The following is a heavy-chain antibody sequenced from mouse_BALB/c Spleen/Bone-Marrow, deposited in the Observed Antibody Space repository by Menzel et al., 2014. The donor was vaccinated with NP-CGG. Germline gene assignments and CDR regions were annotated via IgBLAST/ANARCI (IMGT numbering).Heavy chain of an antibody. CDR2: IWAGGST. V-gene: IGHV2-9*02. Sequence: VLLVESVPGLVAPPQSLSITCTASGFSLTSYGVHWVRQPPGKGLEWLGVIWAGGSTNYNSALMSRLSISKDNSKSQVFLKMNSLQTDDTAMYYCARYYGSSQAGGAYWGEGILVTGTA. CDR1: GFSLTSYG. J-gene: IGHJ3*01. CDR3: ARYYGSSQAGGAY. D-gene: IGHD1-1*01.